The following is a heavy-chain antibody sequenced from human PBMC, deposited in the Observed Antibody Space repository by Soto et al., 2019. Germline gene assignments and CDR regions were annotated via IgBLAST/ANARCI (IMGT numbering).Heavy chain of an antibody. Sequence: EVQLVESGGGLVKPGGSLRLSCAASGFTFSSYSTNWVRQAPGKGLEWVSSISSSSSYIYYADSVKGRFTISRDNAKNSLYLQMNSLRAEDTAVYYCARDLLDPNYGGYDAFDIWGQGTMVTVSS. CDR3: ARDLLDPNYGGYDAFDI. D-gene: IGHD4-17*01. V-gene: IGHV3-21*01. CDR1: GFTFSSYS. J-gene: IGHJ3*02. CDR2: ISSSSSYI.